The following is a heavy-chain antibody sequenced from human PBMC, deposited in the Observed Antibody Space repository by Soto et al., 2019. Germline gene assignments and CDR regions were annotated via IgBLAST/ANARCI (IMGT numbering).Heavy chain of an antibody. J-gene: IGHJ4*02. CDR1: GYSFTSYL. CDR2: IDPSDSYT. V-gene: IGHV5-10-1*01. Sequence: GESLKISCKGSGYSFTSYLISWVRQMPGKGLEWMGRIDPSDSYTNYSPSFQGHVTISADKSISTAYLQWSSLKASDTAMYYCARHNSGSYYKFYWGQGTLVTVSS. CDR3: ARHNSGSYYKFY. D-gene: IGHD3-10*01.